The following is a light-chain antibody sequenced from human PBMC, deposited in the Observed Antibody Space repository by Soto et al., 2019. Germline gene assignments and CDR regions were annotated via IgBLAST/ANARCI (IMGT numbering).Light chain of an antibody. CDR3: CSYAGSGTYV. V-gene: IGLV2-14*01. J-gene: IGLJ1*01. Sequence: QSALTQPASVSGSPGQSITISCAGSTADVGGYNYVSWYQQHPGKAPKLIIFEVTLRPSGLSDRFSASRSGNTAFLTISGLQAEDEADYFCCSYAGSGTYVFGTGTKVTVL. CDR1: TADVGGYNY. CDR2: EVT.